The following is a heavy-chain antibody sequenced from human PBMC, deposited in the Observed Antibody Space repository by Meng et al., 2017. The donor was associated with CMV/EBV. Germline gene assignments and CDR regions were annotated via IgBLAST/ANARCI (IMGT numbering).Heavy chain of an antibody. J-gene: IGHJ4*02. D-gene: IGHD3-3*01. CDR2: ISYDGSNK. V-gene: IGHV3-30-3*01. CDR1: GFTFSSYA. CDR3: ARVAIFGVALDY. Sequence: GESLKTSCAASGFTFSSYAMHWVRPAPGKGLEWVVVISYDGSNKYYADSVKGRFTISRDNSKNTLYLQMNSLRAEDTAVYYCARVAIFGVALDYWGQGTLVTVSS.